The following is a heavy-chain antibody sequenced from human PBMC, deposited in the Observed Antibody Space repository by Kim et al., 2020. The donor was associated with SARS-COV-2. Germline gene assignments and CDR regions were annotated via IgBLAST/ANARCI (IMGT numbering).Heavy chain of an antibody. D-gene: IGHD1-1*01. V-gene: IGHV4-39*01. CDR2: IYYSGTT. J-gene: IGHJ6*03. Sequence: SETLSLTCTVSGDSISSGSYYWGWIRQPPGKGLEWIGTIYYSGTTFYNPSLISRVAISVDTSKNQFSLKLSSVTAADTAVYYCARQVLEPYYHYCYMDV. CDR3: ARQVLEPYYHYCYMDV. CDR1: GDSISSGSYY.